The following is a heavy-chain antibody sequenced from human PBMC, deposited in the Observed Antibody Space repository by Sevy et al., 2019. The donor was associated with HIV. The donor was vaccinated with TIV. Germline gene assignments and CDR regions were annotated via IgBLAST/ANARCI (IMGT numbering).Heavy chain of an antibody. Sequence: ASVKVSCKASGYTFTSYDINWVRQATGQGLEWMGWMNPNSGNTGYAQKFQGRVTMTRNTSISTAYRELSSLRSEDTAMYYCARDTYYYYGMDVWGQGTTVTVSS. CDR1: GYTFTSYD. CDR2: MNPNSGNT. CDR3: ARDTYYYYGMDV. J-gene: IGHJ6*02. V-gene: IGHV1-8*01.